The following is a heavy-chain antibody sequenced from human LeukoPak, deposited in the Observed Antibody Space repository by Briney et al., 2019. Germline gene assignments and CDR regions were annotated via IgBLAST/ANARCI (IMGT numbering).Heavy chain of an antibody. V-gene: IGHV4-34*01. J-gene: IGHJ4*02. CDR3: AREVVEMATTD. CDR2: INHSGST. CDR1: GGSFSGYY. Sequence: SETLSLTCAVYGGSFSGYYWSWIRQPPGKGLEWIGEINHSGSTNYNPSLKSRVTISVDTSKNQFSLKLSSVTAADTAVYYCAREVVEMATTDWGQGTLVTVSS. D-gene: IGHD5-24*01.